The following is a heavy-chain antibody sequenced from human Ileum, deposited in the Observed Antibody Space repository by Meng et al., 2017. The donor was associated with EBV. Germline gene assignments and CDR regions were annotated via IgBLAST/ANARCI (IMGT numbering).Heavy chain of an antibody. V-gene: IGHV4-39*07. CDR1: VSIISNSNYY. D-gene: IGHD1-26*01. CDR2: SYYSRAT. J-gene: IGHJ4*02. Sequence: PPPQESGASPAVPSVTLSSTLNATVSIISNSNYYWGWIRQPPGKGLEWIGTSYYSRATKYNPSLKTRVTISRDTYKNQISLKLTYVTAADTAVYYCAREDRYTTTSDGHWGQGTLVTVSS. CDR3: AREDRYTTTSDGH.